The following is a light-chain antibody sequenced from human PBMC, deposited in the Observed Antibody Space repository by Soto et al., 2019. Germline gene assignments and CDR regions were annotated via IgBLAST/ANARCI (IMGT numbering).Light chain of an antibody. CDR1: QSFSSSY. Sequence: EIVLTQSPCTLSLSPGERSSVSFRASQSFSSSYLAWYQQKPGQAPRLLIYGASSRATGIPDRFSGSGSGTDFTLTISRLEPEDFAVYYCQQYGSSPITFGQGTRLEIK. CDR3: QQYGSSPIT. J-gene: IGKJ5*01. V-gene: IGKV3-20*01. CDR2: GAS.